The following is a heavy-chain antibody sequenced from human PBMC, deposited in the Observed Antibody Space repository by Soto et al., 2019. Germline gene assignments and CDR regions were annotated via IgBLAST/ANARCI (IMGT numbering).Heavy chain of an antibody. CDR3: TRHGPTMVRGVIYYYYGMDV. J-gene: IGHJ6*02. Sequence: GESLKISCAASGFTFSGSAMHWVRQASGKGLEWVGRIRSKANSYATAYAASVKGRFTISRDDSKNTAYLQMNSLKTEDTAVYYCTRHGPTMVRGVIYYYYGMDVWGQGTTVTVSS. D-gene: IGHD3-10*01. CDR2: IRSKANSYAT. CDR1: GFTFSGSA. V-gene: IGHV3-73*01.